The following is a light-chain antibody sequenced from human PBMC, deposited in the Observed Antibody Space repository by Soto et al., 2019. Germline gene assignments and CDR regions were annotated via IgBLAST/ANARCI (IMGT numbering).Light chain of an antibody. CDR2: ATS. CDR3: QKYNSAPLT. Sequence: DVQMTQSPSSLSASVGDRVTITCRASQSIAPYLAWFQQKPGKVHRLLIYATSTLHSGVPSRFSGSGSGTDFTLTISSLQTEDVATYYCQKYNSAPLTFGGGTKVELK. V-gene: IGKV1-27*01. J-gene: IGKJ4*01. CDR1: QSIAPY.